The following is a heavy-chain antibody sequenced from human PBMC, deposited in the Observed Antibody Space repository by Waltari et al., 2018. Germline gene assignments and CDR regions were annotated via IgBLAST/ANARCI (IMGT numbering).Heavy chain of an antibody. CDR3: ASPITMVRGVPVDY. Sequence: QVQLQQWGAGLLKPSETLSLTCPVYGGSFRGYYWSWIRQPPGKGLEWIGEINHSGSTNYNPSLKSRVTISVDTSKNQFSLKLSSVTAADTAVYYCASPITMVRGVPVDYWGQGTLVTVSS. CDR1: GGSFRGYY. D-gene: IGHD3-10*01. J-gene: IGHJ4*02. CDR2: INHSGST. V-gene: IGHV4-34*01.